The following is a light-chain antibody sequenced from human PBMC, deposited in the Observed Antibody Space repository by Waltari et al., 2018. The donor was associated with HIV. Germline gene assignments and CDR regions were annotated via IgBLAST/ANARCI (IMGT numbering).Light chain of an antibody. CDR2: EGS. CDR1: SSDVGSYNL. V-gene: IGLV2-23*01. Sequence: QSALTQPASVSGSPGQSITISCTGPSSDVGSYNLVSWYQQHPGKAPKLMIYEGSKRPSGVSNRFSGSKSGNTASLTISGLQAEDEADYYCCSYAGSSAGVVFGGGTKLTVL. J-gene: IGLJ2*01. CDR3: CSYAGSSAGVV.